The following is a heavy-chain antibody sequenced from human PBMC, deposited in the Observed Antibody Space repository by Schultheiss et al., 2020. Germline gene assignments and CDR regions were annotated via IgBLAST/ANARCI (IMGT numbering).Heavy chain of an antibody. V-gene: IGHV4-31*03. CDR3: ARWRGYDVLTGNDDF. Sequence: SETLSLTCIVSGGSISGGGYYWSWIRQHPVKGLQWIGYIFYSGSSYYNPSLKSRVTISLDASKNQFSLKLSSVTAADTAVYYCARWRGYDVLTGNDDFWGQGTLVTVSS. CDR1: GGSISGGGYY. J-gene: IGHJ4*02. CDR2: IFYSGSS. D-gene: IGHD3-9*01.